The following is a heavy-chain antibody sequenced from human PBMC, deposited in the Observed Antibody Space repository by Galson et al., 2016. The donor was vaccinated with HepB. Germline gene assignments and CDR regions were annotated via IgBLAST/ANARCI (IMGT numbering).Heavy chain of an antibody. D-gene: IGHD1-7*01. CDR2: IHNDGGST. V-gene: IGHV3-23*01. J-gene: IGHJ4*02. CDR3: AKACGTGTICYYCDY. Sequence: SLRLSCAASGFTLSSSAMSWVRQAPGKGLEWVSAIHNDGGSTYYADSVKGRFIISRDNSKNTLYLQANSLGGEDTAVYYCAKACGTGTICYYCDYWGQGALVTVSS. CDR1: GFTLSSSA.